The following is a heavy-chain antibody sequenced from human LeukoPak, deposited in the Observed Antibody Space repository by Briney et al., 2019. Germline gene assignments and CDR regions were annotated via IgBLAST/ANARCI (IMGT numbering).Heavy chain of an antibody. CDR3: AELGITMIGGV. D-gene: IGHD3-10*02. Sequence: GGSLRLSCAASGFTFSAFYMSWIRQAPGKGLEWVSYISSSGSTIYYADSAKGRFTISRDNAKNSLYLQMNSLRAEDTAVYYCAELGITMIGGVWGKGTTVTISS. CDR2: ISSSGSTI. V-gene: IGHV3-11*04. J-gene: IGHJ6*04. CDR1: GFTFSAFY.